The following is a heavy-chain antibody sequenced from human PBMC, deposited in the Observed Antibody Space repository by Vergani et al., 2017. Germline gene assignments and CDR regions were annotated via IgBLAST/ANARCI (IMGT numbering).Heavy chain of an antibody. CDR1: GYTFTSYG. D-gene: IGHD2-15*01. CDR3: AIRYCRGGSCYDPDYYYYDMDV. Sequence: QVQLVQSGAEVKKPGASVKVSCKASGYTFTSYGISWVRQAPGQGLEWMGWISAYNGNTNYAQKLQGRVTMTTDTSTSTAYMELRSLRSEDTAVYYCAIRYCRGGSCYDPDYYYYDMDVWGKGTTVTVSS. V-gene: IGHV1-18*01. J-gene: IGHJ6*03. CDR2: ISAYNGNT.